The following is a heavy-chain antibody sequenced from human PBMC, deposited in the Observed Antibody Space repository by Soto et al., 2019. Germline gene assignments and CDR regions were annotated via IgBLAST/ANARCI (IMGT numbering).Heavy chain of an antibody. V-gene: IGHV3-74*01. CDR3: ARDGAGDYPVDY. J-gene: IGHJ4*02. Sequence: EVQLVESGGGLVQPGGSLRLSCAASGFTFSRYWMHWVRQGPGKGLVWVARITSDGRSTGYADSVKGRFTISRDNAKNTLYLQINSLRAEDTTVYYCARDGAGDYPVDYWGQGTLVTVSS. D-gene: IGHD4-17*01. CDR1: GFTFSRYW. CDR2: ITSDGRST.